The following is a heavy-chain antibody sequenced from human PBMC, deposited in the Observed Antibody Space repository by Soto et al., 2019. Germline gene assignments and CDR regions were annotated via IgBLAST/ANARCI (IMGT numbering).Heavy chain of an antibody. Sequence: ASVKVSCKASGYTFTSYALSWVRHAPGQGLEWMGWISTYNGNTNYAQNLQGRVTMTTDISTNTAYMELRSLRSDDTAVYYCARVVGGIPVAGSWTWLAPWGQGTLVTVSS. D-gene: IGHD6-19*01. CDR2: ISTYNGNT. J-gene: IGHJ5*02. CDR1: GYTFTSYA. V-gene: IGHV1-18*04. CDR3: ARVVGGIPVAGSWTWLAP.